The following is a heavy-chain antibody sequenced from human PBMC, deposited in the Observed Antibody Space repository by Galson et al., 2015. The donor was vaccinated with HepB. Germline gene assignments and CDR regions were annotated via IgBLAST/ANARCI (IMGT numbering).Heavy chain of an antibody. Sequence: SVKVSCKASGGTFSTYAISWVRQAPGQGLEWMGRIIPILAITNSAQNFQGRVTITADMSTSTAYMELSSLRSEDTAVYYCAAGTTVNKRHWGQGTLVTVSS. CDR3: AAGTTVNKRH. CDR1: GGTFSTYA. V-gene: IGHV1-69*04. CDR2: IIPILAIT. D-gene: IGHD4-17*01. J-gene: IGHJ4*02.